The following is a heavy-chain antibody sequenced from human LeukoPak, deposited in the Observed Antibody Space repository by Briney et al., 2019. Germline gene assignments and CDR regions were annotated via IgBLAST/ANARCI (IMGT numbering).Heavy chain of an antibody. J-gene: IGHJ4*02. CDR1: GYTFTGYY. CDR2: INPNSGGT. V-gene: IGHV1-2*02. D-gene: IGHD6-6*01. Sequence: ASVKVSCKASGYTFTGYYTHWVRQAPGQGLEWMGWINPNSGGTNYAQKFQGRVTMTRDTSISTAYMELSRLRSDDTAVYYCARGSIPWQLVHSNFDYWGQGTLVTVSS. CDR3: ARGSIPWQLVHSNFDY.